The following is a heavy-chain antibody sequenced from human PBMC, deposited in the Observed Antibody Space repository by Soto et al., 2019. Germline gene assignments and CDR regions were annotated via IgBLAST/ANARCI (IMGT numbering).Heavy chain of an antibody. CDR3: ARHGKTMKKLIDY. Sequence: GESLKISCKASGYSFTNYWIGSVRQMPGKGLELMGIIYPGDSDTRYSPSFQGQVTISADKSISTTYLQWSSLKASDTAMYYCARHGKTMKKLIDYWGQGTLVTVSS. CDR2: IYPGDSDT. V-gene: IGHV5-51*01. D-gene: IGHD2-15*01. CDR1: GYSFTNYW. J-gene: IGHJ4*02.